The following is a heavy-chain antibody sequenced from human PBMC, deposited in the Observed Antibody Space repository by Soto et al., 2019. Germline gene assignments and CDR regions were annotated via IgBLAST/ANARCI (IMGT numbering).Heavy chain of an antibody. J-gene: IGHJ4*02. CDR1: SASAAGFY. V-gene: IGHV4-59*02. CDR3: ARAQVLGVAHIEY. CDR2: VFHSGSS. D-gene: IGHD3-3*01. Sequence: XESLSPPGTVASASAAGFYWSWIRQPPGKGLGWIGYVFHSGSSNYNHSLKSRVTISVDTSKSKISLRLTSVTAADTAVYYCARAQVLGVAHIEYWGQGTLVTV.